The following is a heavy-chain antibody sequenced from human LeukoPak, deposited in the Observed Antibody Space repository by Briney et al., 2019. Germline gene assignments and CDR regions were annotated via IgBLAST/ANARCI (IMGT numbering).Heavy chain of an antibody. CDR3: ARDSYGTSGYQGWFDP. V-gene: IGHV3-66*01. D-gene: IGHD5-12*01. Sequence: GGSLRLSCAASGFTVSSNYMSWVRQAPGRGLEWVSVIYSGGNTYYADSVKGRFTISRDNAKNSLYLQMNSLRAEDTAVYYCARDSYGTSGYQGWFDPWGQGTLVTVSS. CDR1: GFTVSSNY. CDR2: IYSGGNT. J-gene: IGHJ5*02.